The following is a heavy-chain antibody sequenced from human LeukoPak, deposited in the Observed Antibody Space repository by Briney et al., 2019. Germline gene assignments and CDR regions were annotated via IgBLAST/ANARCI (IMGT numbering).Heavy chain of an antibody. Sequence: ASVKVSCKASGYTFTDYFMQWVRQVPGQGLEWMGWINTNSGATLYAQKFQGRVTMTRDTSSSTAYMELSRLRSDDTAVYYCARGDPGLHVDYWGQGTLVTVSS. D-gene: IGHD5-24*01. V-gene: IGHV1-2*02. CDR1: GYTFTDYF. CDR3: ARGDPGLHVDY. J-gene: IGHJ4*02. CDR2: INTNSGAT.